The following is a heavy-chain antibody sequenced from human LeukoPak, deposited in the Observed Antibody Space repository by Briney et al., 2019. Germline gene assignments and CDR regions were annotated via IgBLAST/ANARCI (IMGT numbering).Heavy chain of an antibody. D-gene: IGHD6-25*01. J-gene: IGHJ6*02. CDR1: GGSISSYY. V-gene: IGHV4-59*01. CDR2: IYYSGST. Sequence: SETLSLTCTVSGGSISSYYWSWIRQPPGKGLEWIGYIYYSGSTNYNPSLKSRVTISVDTSKNQFSLKLSSVTAADTAVYYCATSEVGLRLYYYYGMDVWGQGTTVTVSS. CDR3: ATSEVGLRLYYYYGMDV.